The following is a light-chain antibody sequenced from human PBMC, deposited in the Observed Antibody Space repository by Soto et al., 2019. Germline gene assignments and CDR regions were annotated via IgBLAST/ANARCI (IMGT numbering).Light chain of an antibody. Sequence: SSELTQPPSVSVSPGQTATITCSGDKLGGKYVCWYQQKPGQPPFLVIYQDRKRPSGIPGRFSGSNSGNTATLTISGTQAMDEADYYCQAWDNSPHVVFGGGTKLTVL. CDR3: QAWDNSPHVV. V-gene: IGLV3-1*01. J-gene: IGLJ2*01. CDR1: KLGGKY. CDR2: QDR.